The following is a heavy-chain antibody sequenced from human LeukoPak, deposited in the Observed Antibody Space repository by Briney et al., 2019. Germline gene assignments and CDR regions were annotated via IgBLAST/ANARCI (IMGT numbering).Heavy chain of an antibody. D-gene: IGHD3-10*01. J-gene: IGHJ5*02. V-gene: IGHV4-39*07. CDR2: IYYSGST. CDR1: GGSISSSSYY. Sequence: PSETLSLTCTVSGGSISSSSYYWGWIRQPPGKGLEWIGSIYYSGSTYYNPSLKSRVTISVDTSKNQFSLKLSSVTAADTAVYYCARGLIRGYYGSGIRSWFDPWGQGTLVTVSS. CDR3: ARGLIRGYYGSGIRSWFDP.